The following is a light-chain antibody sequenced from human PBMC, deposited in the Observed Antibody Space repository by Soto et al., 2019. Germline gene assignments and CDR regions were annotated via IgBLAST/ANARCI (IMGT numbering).Light chain of an antibody. V-gene: IGKV1-33*01. CDR3: QLYDNLLLT. CDR1: QDISNH. CDR2: VAS. J-gene: IGKJ4*01. Sequence: DIRMTQSPSSLSASVGDRVTITCQASQDISNHLNWYQQKPGKAPKLLIYVASNLDTGVPSRFSGSGSGTEFTFTISSLQPEDVATYYCQLYDNLLLTFAGGTKVEIK.